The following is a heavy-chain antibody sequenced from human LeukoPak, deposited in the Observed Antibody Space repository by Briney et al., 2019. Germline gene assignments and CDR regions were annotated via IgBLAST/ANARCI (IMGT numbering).Heavy chain of an antibody. J-gene: IGHJ4*02. Sequence: SETLSLTCTVSGGSIRSSTYYWAWIRQPPGKGLEWTGTIHHSGDTYYNPSLKSRVTISVDTSKNQFSLNLRSVTAADTAVYYCARLGGYYDPPDYWGQGTLVTVSS. V-gene: IGHV4-39*01. CDR2: IHHSGDT. D-gene: IGHD3-22*01. CDR1: GGSIRSSTYY. CDR3: ARLGGYYDPPDY.